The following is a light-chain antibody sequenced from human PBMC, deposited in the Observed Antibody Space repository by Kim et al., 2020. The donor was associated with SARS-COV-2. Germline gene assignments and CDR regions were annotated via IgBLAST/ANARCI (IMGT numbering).Light chain of an antibody. J-gene: IGKJ1*01. CDR1: QSVRSSY. CDR3: QQYGDSPRT. Sequence: SPGERATLSCRASQSVRSSYLAWYQQKPGQAPRRLIYNASNRATGIPDRFSGSGSGTDFTLTISRVQPEDFAVYYCQQYGDSPRTFGQGTKVDIK. CDR2: NAS. V-gene: IGKV3-20*01.